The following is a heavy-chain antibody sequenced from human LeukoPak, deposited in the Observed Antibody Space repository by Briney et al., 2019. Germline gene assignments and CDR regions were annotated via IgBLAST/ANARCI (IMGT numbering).Heavy chain of an antibody. CDR3: ARHLLRGQNFDY. CDR2: IKDDGSDK. CDR1: GFTFSDSW. J-gene: IGHJ4*02. Sequence: GGSLRLSCGTSGFTFSDSWMSWFRQAPGQGLEGVASIKDDGSDKYYLDSVRGRFTISRDNAEDSLYLQLDDLRAEDTAVFYCARHLLRGQNFDYWGQGTLVTVSS. V-gene: IGHV3-7*01.